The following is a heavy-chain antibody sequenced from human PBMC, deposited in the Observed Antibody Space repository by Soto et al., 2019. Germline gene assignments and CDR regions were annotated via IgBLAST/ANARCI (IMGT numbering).Heavy chain of an antibody. CDR3: ARGDVFDL. Sequence: QVQLQGSGPGLVKPSETVSLIGPVPGASIGGYYWSWIRQPAGKGLEWIGRIYSSGNTIYNPSLKSRVTMSVDMSKNQFSLKLTSVTAADTAMYYCARGDVFDLWGQGTKVTVSS. CDR2: IYSSGNT. J-gene: IGHJ3*01. V-gene: IGHV4-4*07. CDR1: GASIGGYY.